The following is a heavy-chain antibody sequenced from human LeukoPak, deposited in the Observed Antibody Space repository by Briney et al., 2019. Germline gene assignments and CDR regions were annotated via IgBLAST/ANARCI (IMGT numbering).Heavy chain of an antibody. V-gene: IGHV1-8*03. CDR2: VNPNSGNT. CDR1: GYTFTSYD. Sequence: GASVKVSCKASGYTFTSYDINWVRQATGQGLEWMGWVNPNSGNTGYAQKFQGRVTITRNTSISTAYMELSSLRSEDTAVYYCAREGGGDSSGYYHSYYYYMDVWGKGTTVTVSS. J-gene: IGHJ6*03. CDR3: AREGGGDSSGYYHSYYYYMDV. D-gene: IGHD3-22*01.